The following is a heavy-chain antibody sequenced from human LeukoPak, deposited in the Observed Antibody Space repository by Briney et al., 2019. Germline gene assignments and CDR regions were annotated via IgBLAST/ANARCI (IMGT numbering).Heavy chain of an antibody. CDR2: IYYSGSS. CDR3: ASQNGVRY. V-gene: IGHV4-31*03. Sequence: SETLSLTCTVSGGSINNGGYYWSWIRQHPGKGLEWIGYIYYSGSSYYNPSLRSRVTISVDTSKNHFSLKLSSVTAADTAVYYCASQNGVRYWGQGTLVTVSS. D-gene: IGHD1-1*01. J-gene: IGHJ4*02. CDR1: GGSINNGGYY.